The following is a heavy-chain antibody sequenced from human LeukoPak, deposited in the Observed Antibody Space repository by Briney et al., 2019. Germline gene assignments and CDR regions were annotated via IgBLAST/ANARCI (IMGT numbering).Heavy chain of an antibody. CDR1: GGSISSSSYY. CDR3: ASRGFLEWLLWDY. D-gene: IGHD3-3*01. CDR2: IYYSGST. J-gene: IGHJ4*02. Sequence: SETLSLTCTVSGGSISSSSYYWGWIRQPPGKGLEWIGSIYYSGSTYYNPSLKSQVTISVDTSKNQFSLKLSSVTAADTAVYYCASRGFLEWLLWDYWGQGTLVTVSS. V-gene: IGHV4-39*01.